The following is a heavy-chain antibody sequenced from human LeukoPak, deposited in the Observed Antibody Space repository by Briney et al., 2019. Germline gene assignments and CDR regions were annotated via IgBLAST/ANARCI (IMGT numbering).Heavy chain of an antibody. D-gene: IGHD2-15*01. V-gene: IGHV4-4*02. J-gene: IGHJ6*02. CDR3: ARLDRCSGGGCYSGGDYYYYGMDV. CDR1: GGSFITTNW. Sequence: PSETLSLTCGVSGGSFITTNWWSWVRQPPGKGLEWIGEVHLNGATNYNPSLESRVSMSIDKSKNQFSLKLSSVTAADTAVYYCARLDRCSGGGCYSGGDYYYYGMDVWGRGTTVTVSS. CDR2: VHLNGAT.